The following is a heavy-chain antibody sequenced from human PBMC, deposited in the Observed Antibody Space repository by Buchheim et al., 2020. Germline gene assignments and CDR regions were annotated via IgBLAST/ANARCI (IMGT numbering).Heavy chain of an antibody. V-gene: IGHV3-33*08. CDR3: ARSRYGSGSYSDY. D-gene: IGHD3-10*01. CDR2: IWYVGSNK. J-gene: IGHJ4*02. Sequence: QVQLVESGGGVVQPGRSLRLSCAASGFTFSSYGMHWVRQAPGKGLEWVAVIWYVGSNKYYADSVKGRFTISRDNSKNTLYLQMNSLRAEDTAVYYCARSRYGSGSYSDYWGQGTL. CDR1: GFTFSSYG.